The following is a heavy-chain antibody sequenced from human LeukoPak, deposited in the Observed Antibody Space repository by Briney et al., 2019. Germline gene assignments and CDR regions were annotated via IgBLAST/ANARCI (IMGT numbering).Heavy chain of an antibody. CDR3: ARDIENASGREGEPDVFDI. D-gene: IGHD3-10*01. J-gene: IGHJ3*02. CDR2: IWSDGSNR. V-gene: IGHV3-33*08. CDR1: GFTFSSYE. Sequence: GGSLRLSCAASGFTFSSYEMNWVRQAPGRGLEWVAVIWSDGSNRYYADSVKGRFTISRDNSKNTLYLQMNSLRAEDTAVYYCARDIENASGREGEPDVFDIWAKGQWSPSLQ.